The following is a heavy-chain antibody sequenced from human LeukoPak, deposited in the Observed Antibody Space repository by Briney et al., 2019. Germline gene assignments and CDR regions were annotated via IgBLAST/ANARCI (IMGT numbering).Heavy chain of an antibody. D-gene: IGHD3-22*01. CDR1: GYTFTSYD. CDR3: WCGSYYYDSRSQDDAFDI. J-gene: IGHJ3*02. V-gene: IGHV1-8*01. Sequence: ASVKVSCKASGYTFTSYDINWVQQATGHGLEWMGWMNPNSGNTGYAQKFQGRVTMTRNTSISTAYMELSSLRSEDTAVYYCWCGSYYYDSRSQDDAFDIWGQGTMVTVSS. CDR2: MNPNSGNT.